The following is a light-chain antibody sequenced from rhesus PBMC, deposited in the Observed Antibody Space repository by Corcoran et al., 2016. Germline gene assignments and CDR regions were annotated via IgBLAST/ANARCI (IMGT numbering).Light chain of an antibody. CDR3: LQHNSYPPT. CDR2: DAS. Sequence: DIQMTQSPSSLSASVGDTVTITCRASQGISSYLSWFQRKPGKAPKLLIHDASSLESGVPSRFSGSGSGTDFTLTISSLQPEDFAAYYCLQHNSYPPTFGQGTKVEIK. J-gene: IGKJ1*01. CDR1: QGISSY. V-gene: IGKV1-28*03.